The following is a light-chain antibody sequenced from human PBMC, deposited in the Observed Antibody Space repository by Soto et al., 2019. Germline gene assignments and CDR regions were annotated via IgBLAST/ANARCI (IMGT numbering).Light chain of an antibody. CDR3: QQYNSYLYT. J-gene: IGKJ2*01. Sequence: DIQMTQSPSTLSASVGDRVTITCRASQSISSWLAWYQQKPGKAPKLLIYDASSLESGVPSRFSGSGSGTEFTLTISSLQHDDFATYYCQQYNSYLYTFGQGTKADIK. V-gene: IGKV1-5*01. CDR2: DAS. CDR1: QSISSW.